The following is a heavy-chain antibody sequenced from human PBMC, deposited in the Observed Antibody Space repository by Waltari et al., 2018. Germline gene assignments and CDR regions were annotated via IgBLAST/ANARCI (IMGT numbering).Heavy chain of an antibody. CDR1: GFKFSSYG. D-gene: IGHD6-19*01. CDR3: VKGALSAKKFDG. Sequence: EVQLLESGGGLVQPGGSLRLSCEASGFKFSSYGMSWVRQAPGKGREWVSVISDSGGTKYYADSVKGRFTISRDNSKNTLQMQMNSLTAEDTAVYYCVKGALSAKKFDGWGQGILVTVSS. CDR2: ISDSGGTK. V-gene: IGHV3-23*01. J-gene: IGHJ4*02.